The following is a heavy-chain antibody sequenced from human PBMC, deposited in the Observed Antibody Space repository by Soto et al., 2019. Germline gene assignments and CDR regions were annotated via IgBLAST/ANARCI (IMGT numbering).Heavy chain of an antibody. V-gene: IGHV3-13*01. Sequence: PGGSLRLSCAASGFTFSSYDMHWVRQATGKGLEWVSAIGTAGDTYYPGSVNGRFTISRENAKNSLYLQMNSLRAEDTAVYYCARGRVSENGYSSSWDAFDIWGQGTMVTVSS. CDR1: GFTFSSYD. CDR3: ARGRVSENGYSSSWDAFDI. CDR2: IGTAGDT. D-gene: IGHD6-13*01. J-gene: IGHJ3*02.